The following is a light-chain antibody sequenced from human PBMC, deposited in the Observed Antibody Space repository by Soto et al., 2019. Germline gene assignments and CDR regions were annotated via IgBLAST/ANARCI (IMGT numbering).Light chain of an antibody. CDR3: QQYGRSLWT. J-gene: IGKJ1*01. CDR2: GVS. V-gene: IGKV3-20*01. Sequence: EIVLTQSPGTLSLSPGERATLSCRAIQSVSSDYVAWYQQKPGQAPRLLIYGVSSRATDIPDRFSGSGSGTDFTLTITRLEPEDFAVYYCQQYGRSLWTFGQGTRWIS. CDR1: QSVSSDY.